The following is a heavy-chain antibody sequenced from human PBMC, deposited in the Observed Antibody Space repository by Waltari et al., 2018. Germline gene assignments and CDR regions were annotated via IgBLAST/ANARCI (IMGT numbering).Heavy chain of an antibody. J-gene: IGHJ4*02. Sequence: QVQLVQSGAEVKKPGASVKVSCKASGYTFTGYYMHWVRQAPGQGLEWMGCINPNGGCTNYAQKFQCRVTMTRDTSISTAYMELSRLRSDDTAVYYCARGRTIDYWGQGTLVTVSS. CDR1: GYTFTGYY. CDR3: ARGRTIDY. V-gene: IGHV1-2*02. CDR2: INPNGGCT.